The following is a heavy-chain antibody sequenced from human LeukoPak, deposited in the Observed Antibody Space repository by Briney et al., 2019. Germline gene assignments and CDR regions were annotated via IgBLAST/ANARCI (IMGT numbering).Heavy chain of an antibody. CDR3: AKGMSGSNPYNWFDP. Sequence: QPGGSRRLSCAASGLTFSYYAMSWVRQAPGKGLEWASLIGGSGVNTFYAVSGKGRLTISTEHSKKTMYLQINSLRAEHTAVYYCAKGMSGSNPYNWFDPWGQGTLVTVSS. CDR1: GLTFSYYA. CDR2: IGGSGVNT. V-gene: IGHV3-23*01. J-gene: IGHJ5*02. D-gene: IGHD2-15*01.